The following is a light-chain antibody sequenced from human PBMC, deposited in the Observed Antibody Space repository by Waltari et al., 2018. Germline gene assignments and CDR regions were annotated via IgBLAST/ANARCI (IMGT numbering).Light chain of an antibody. J-gene: IGKJ4*01. V-gene: IGKV3-11*01. CDR3: QQRSTWPLT. CDR1: QSVNSY. CDR2: AAS. Sequence: EIVLTQSPATLSLSPGERATLSCRASQSVNSYLAWYQQKPGQAPRLLIYAASNRATDIPAMFSASGSGTDFTLTISSLEPEDLAVYFCQQRSTWPLTFGGGTKVEIK.